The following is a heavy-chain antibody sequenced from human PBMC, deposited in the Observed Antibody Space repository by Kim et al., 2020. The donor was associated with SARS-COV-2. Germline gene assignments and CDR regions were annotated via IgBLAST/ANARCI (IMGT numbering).Heavy chain of an antibody. CDR3: ARGSGSYSISNWFDP. V-gene: IGHV4-30-2*01. CDR1: GGSISSGGYS. D-gene: IGHD3-10*01. J-gene: IGHJ5*02. Sequence: SETLSLTCAVSGGSISSGGYSWSWIRQPPGKGLEWIGYIYHSGSTYYNPSLKSRVTISVDRSKNQISLKLSSVTAADTAVYYCARGSGSYSISNWFDPWGQGTLVTVSS. CDR2: IYHSGST.